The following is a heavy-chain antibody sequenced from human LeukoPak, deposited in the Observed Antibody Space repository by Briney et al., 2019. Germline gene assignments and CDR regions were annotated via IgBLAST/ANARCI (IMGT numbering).Heavy chain of an antibody. CDR1: GFPLRSYS. V-gene: IGHV3-48*04. CDR3: ARDHCSGGSCYLAHYYYGMDV. J-gene: IGHJ6*02. CDR2: IVSSSSTI. Sequence: PGGPWSLSFEASGFPLRSYSMNGFGQAPGKGLEWVSYIVSSSSTIYYADSVKGRFTISRDNAKNSLYLQMNSLRAEDTAVYYCARDHCSGGSCYLAHYYYGMDVWGQGTTVTVSS. D-gene: IGHD2-15*01.